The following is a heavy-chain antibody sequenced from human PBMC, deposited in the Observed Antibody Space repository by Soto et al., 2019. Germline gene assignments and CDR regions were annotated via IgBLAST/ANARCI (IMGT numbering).Heavy chain of an antibody. CDR3: ARGQRVLRYLLP. J-gene: IGHJ5*02. CDR2: IHYSGRT. V-gene: IGHV4-39*01. Sequence: PSETLSLTCSVSGGSMSSSSYYWAWIRQTPGKGLEWIGSIHYSGRTYYNLSLESRVTISEDTSKNQLSLKLISVTAADTAVYYCARGQRVLRYLLPWGQGTQVTVSS. D-gene: IGHD3-9*01. CDR1: GGSMSSSSYY.